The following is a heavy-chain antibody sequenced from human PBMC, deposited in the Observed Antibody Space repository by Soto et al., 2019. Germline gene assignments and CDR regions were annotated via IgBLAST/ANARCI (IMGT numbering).Heavy chain of an antibody. V-gene: IGHV4-39*01. Sequence: SETLSLTCTVSGGSIISSTYYWGWIRQPPGKGLEWIGSIYYSGSTYYNPFLKSRITISVDTSKNHFSLELSSVTAADTAVYYCARLYGYYYDPLEVWGQGTTVT. J-gene: IGHJ6*02. D-gene: IGHD3-22*01. CDR2: IYYSGST. CDR1: GGSIISSTYY. CDR3: ARLYGYYYDPLEV.